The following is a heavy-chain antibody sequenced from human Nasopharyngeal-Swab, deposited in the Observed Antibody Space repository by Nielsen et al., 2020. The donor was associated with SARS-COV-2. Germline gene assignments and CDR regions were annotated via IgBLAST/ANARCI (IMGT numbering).Heavy chain of an antibody. Sequence: ASVKVSCKASGYSFTSYHMYWVRQAPGQGLEWMGIINPSGGSASYAQRFQGKVTMTRDTSTSTVFMELSSLKSEVTAVYYCARDRYGSGSFLGYWGQGTLVTVSS. CDR1: GYSFTSYH. CDR2: INPSGGSA. CDR3: ARDRYGSGSFLGY. V-gene: IGHV1-46*01. D-gene: IGHD3-10*01. J-gene: IGHJ4*02.